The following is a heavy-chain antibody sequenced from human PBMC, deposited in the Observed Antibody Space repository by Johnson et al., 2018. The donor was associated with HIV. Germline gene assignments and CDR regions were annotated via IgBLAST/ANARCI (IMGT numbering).Heavy chain of an antibody. CDR3: TTVFNYNYWRRDAFDI. D-gene: IGHD3-3*01. J-gene: IGHJ3*02. CDR1: GFTFSSYA. V-gene: IGHV3-23*04. Sequence: VQLVESGGGLVQPGGSLRLSCAASGFTFSSYAMSWVRQAPGKGLEWVSAISGSGGSTYYADSVKGRFTISRDNSKNTLYLQMNSLRAEDTAVYYCTTVFNYNYWRRDAFDIWGQGTMVTVSS. CDR2: ISGSGGST.